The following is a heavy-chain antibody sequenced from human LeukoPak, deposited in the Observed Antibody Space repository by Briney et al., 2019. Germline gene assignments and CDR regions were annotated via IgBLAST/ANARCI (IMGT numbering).Heavy chain of an antibody. D-gene: IGHD1-26*01. CDR3: ARESYSGSLYFDY. Sequence: SETLSLTCTVSGGSISSGGYYWSWIRQPPGKGLEWIGYIYHSGSTYYNPSLKSRVTISVDRSKNQFSLKLSSVTAADTAVYYCARESYSGSLYFDYWGQGTLVTVSS. CDR2: IYHSGST. V-gene: IGHV4-30-2*01. J-gene: IGHJ4*02. CDR1: GGSISSGGYY.